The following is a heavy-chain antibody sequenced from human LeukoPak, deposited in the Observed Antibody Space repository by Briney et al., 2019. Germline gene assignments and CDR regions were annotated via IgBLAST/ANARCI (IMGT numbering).Heavy chain of an antibody. D-gene: IGHD4-17*01. CDR2: IYSGGST. J-gene: IGHJ4*02. CDR1: EFSVGSNY. CDR3: ARGPNNNDYGDYVDFDY. V-gene: IGHV3-66*01. Sequence: GGSLRLSCAASEFSVGSNYMTWVRQAPGKGLEWVSLIYSGGSTYYADSVKGRFTISRDNSKNTLYLQMNSLRAEDTAVFYCARGPNNNDYGDYVDFDYWGQGTLVSVSS.